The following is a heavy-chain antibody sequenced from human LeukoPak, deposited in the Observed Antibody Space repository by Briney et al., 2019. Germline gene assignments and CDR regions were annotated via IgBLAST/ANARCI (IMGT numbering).Heavy chain of an antibody. Sequence: GGSLRLSCAASGFTFRSYEMNWVRQAPGKGLEWVANIKQDRSEKYYVDSVKGRFTISRDNAKNSLYLQMNSLRAEDTAVYYCAREAVRGVIISYFDYWGQGTLVTVSS. CDR3: AREAVRGVIISYFDY. CDR2: IKQDRSEK. D-gene: IGHD3-10*01. J-gene: IGHJ4*02. V-gene: IGHV3-7*01. CDR1: GFTFRSYE.